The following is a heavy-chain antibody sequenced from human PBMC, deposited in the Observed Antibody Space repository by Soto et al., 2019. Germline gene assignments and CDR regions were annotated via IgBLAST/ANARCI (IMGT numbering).Heavy chain of an antibody. CDR3: ARGNHRWLQLWYFDL. J-gene: IGHJ2*01. CDR1: GGTFSSYT. Sequence: QVQLVQSGAEVKKPGSSVTVSCKASGGTFSSYTISWVRQAPGQGLEWMGGIIPIFGTANYAQKFQGRVTNTADESTSTGDMELSSLRSEDTALYYCARGNHRWLQLWYFDLWGRGTLVTVSS. V-gene: IGHV1-69*12. CDR2: IIPIFGTA. D-gene: IGHD5-12*01.